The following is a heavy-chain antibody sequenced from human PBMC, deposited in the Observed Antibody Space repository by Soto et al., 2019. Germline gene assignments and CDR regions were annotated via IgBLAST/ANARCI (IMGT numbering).Heavy chain of an antibody. CDR1: GFTFSRCD. CDR3: ASEGVPPGWFLP. Sequence: GGSLRLSCAASGFTFSRCDMNWVRQAPGKGLEWVSSISSSSSYIYYADSVKGRFTISRDNAKNSLYLQMNSLRAEDTAVYYCASEGVPPGWFLPWGQGTLVSVS. V-gene: IGHV3-21*01. J-gene: IGHJ5*02. D-gene: IGHD6-6*01. CDR2: ISSSSSYI.